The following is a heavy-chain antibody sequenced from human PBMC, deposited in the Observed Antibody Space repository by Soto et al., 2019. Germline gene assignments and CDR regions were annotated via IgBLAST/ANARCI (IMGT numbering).Heavy chain of an antibody. J-gene: IGHJ5*02. Sequence: GGSLRLSCAASGFTFSTYSMHWVRQAPGKGLEYVSAISSNGGYTYYANSVKGRFTISRDNSKNTLYLQMDSLRSEDTAVYYCARAPGHSYGNTWGQGTLVTVSS. CDR3: ARAPGHSYGNT. D-gene: IGHD5-18*01. CDR2: ISSNGGYT. CDR1: GFTFSTYS. V-gene: IGHV3-64*01.